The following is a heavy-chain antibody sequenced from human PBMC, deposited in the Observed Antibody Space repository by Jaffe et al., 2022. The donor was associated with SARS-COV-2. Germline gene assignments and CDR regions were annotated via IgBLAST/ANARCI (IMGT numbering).Heavy chain of an antibody. CDR1: GYSFVNYG. V-gene: IGHV1-18*04. CDR3: ATYYRDRGGYYYDSYYSAMDV. J-gene: IGHJ6*02. Sequence: QVQLVQSGAAVKKPGASVKVSCRASGYSFVNYGINWVRQAPGQGLEWVGWISGYTGKANYRQSFQGRVVMTADTSTSTAYMELRSLRSDDTAVYYCATYYRDRGGYYYDSYYSAMDVWGQGTTVTVSS. CDR2: ISGYTGKA. D-gene: IGHD3-22*01.